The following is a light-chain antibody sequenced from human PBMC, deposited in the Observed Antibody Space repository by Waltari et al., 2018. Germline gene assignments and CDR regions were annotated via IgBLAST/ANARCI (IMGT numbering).Light chain of an antibody. CDR1: QSLLYSDGNTF. V-gene: IGKV2-30*01. CDR2: DIT. J-gene: IGKJ4*01. CDR3: VQGTHWVT. Sequence: DVVLTQSPLFLAVTPGQSVSISCKSSQSLLYSDGNTFLTWFHQRPGQPPRRLIYDITSRASGVPARFSGSGSGTNFTLNIAGVEAADAGVYFCVQGTHWVTFGGGT.